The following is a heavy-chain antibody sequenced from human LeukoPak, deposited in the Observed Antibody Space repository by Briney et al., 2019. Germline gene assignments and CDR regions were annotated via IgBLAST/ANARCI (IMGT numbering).Heavy chain of an antibody. D-gene: IGHD3-10*02. CDR2: ISANGGST. CDR3: AELGITMIGGV. CDR1: GFTFSSYG. Sequence: GGSLRLSCAASGFTFSSYGMSWVRQAPGKGLEWVSAISANGGSTYYADSVKGRFTISRDNAKNSLYLQMNSLRAEDTAVYYCAELGITMIGGVWGKGTTVTISS. J-gene: IGHJ6*04. V-gene: IGHV3-23*01.